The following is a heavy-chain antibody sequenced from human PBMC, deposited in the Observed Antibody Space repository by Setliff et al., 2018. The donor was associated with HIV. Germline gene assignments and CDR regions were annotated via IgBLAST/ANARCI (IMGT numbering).Heavy chain of an antibody. J-gene: IGHJ4*02. D-gene: IGHD3-9*01. CDR2: NGIINGAK. CDR1: GFTFSSYS. CDR3: VRDRDWAFDY. Sequence: GGSLRLSCAASGFTFSSYSMNWVRQAPGKGLEWISYNGIINGAKHYADSMEGRFTISRDDAKNSLYLQVDSLRAEDTAVYYCVRDRDWAFDYWGQGILVTVSS. V-gene: IGHV3-48*01.